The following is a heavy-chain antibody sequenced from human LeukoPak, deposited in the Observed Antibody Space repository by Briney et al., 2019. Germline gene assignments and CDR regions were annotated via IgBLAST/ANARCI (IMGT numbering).Heavy chain of an antibody. J-gene: IGHJ4*02. CDR3: ARHVGTVTTFDY. D-gene: IGHD4-17*01. Sequence: SETLSLTCTVSGGSISSGGYYWSWIRQHPGKGLEWIGFIYYSGSTYYNPSLKSRVTFSVDTSKNQFSLKLSSVTAADTAVYYCARHVGTVTTFDYWGQGTLVTVSS. V-gene: IGHV4-31*03. CDR1: GGSISSGGYY. CDR2: IYYSGST.